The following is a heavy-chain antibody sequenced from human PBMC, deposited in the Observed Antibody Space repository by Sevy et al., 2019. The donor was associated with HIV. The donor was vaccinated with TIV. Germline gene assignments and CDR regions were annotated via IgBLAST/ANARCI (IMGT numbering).Heavy chain of an antibody. V-gene: IGHV3-21*01. D-gene: IGHD3-16*02. CDR3: AREGSSLWDGYNRGFDY. J-gene: IGHJ4*02. Sequence: GGSRRLSCAASGFTFSSYSMNWVRQAPGKGLEWVSSISSSSSYIYYADSVKGRFTISRDNAKNSLYLQMNSLRAEDTAVYYCAREGSSLWDGYNRGFDYWGQGTLVTVSS. CDR1: GFTFSSYS. CDR2: ISSSSSYI.